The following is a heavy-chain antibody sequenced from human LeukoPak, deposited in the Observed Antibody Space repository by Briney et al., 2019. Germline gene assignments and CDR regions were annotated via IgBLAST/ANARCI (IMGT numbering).Heavy chain of an antibody. CDR1: GYSFTSYW. V-gene: IGHV5-10-1*01. Sequence: GESLKISCKSSGYSFTSYWISWVRQMPGKGLEWMGRIDPSDSYTNYSPSFQGHVTISADKSISTAYLQWSSLKASDTAMYYCARGNWNDLFYYYGMDVWGKGTTVTVSS. D-gene: IGHD1-20*01. CDR2: IDPSDSYT. CDR3: ARGNWNDLFYYYGMDV. J-gene: IGHJ6*04.